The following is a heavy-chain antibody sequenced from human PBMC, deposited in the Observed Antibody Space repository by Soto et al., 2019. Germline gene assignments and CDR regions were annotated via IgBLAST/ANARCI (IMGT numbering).Heavy chain of an antibody. D-gene: IGHD3-9*01. V-gene: IGHV1-46*01. J-gene: IGHJ3*02. CDR3: ATFGPDILTGYYTAAFDI. Sequence: GPSVKVSCKASGYTFTSYYMHWVRQAPGQGLEWMGIINPSGGSTSYAQKFQCRVTMTRDTSTSTVYMELSSLSSEDTAVYFFATFGPDILTGYYTAAFDIWGQGTMVTVSS. CDR2: INPSGGST. CDR1: GYTFTSYY.